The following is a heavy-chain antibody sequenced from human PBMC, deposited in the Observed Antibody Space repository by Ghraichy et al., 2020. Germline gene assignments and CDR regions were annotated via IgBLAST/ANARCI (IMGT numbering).Heavy chain of an antibody. CDR3: ARGYYTDSGGYYDAFQI. CDR1: GESTSGFY. J-gene: IGHJ3*02. V-gene: IGHV4-34*01. CDR2: SDHKGDS. D-gene: IGHD3-22*01. Sequence: SETLSLTCSIIGESTSGFYWNWIRQAPGEGLEWLGNSDHKGDSSYNPSLRGRVTVSVDKAKNQFTLKVTSVTAADTAVYYCARGYYTDSGGYYDAFQIWGQGRMVTV.